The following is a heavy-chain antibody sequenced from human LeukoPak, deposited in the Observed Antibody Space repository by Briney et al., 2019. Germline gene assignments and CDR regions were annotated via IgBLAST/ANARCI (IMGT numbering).Heavy chain of an antibody. V-gene: IGHV4-39*01. CDR3: ARHRIAARGSFDY. J-gene: IGHJ4*02. Sequence: SGTPSLPCTVSGGSLGSSYYYWGWIRQPPGGGLEWVGSIYYSGSTYYNPSVKSRVTISEDTSKNQFSLKLNSVTAADTAVYYCARHRIAARGSFDYWGQGTLVTVSS. CDR1: GGSLGSSYYY. CDR2: IYYSGST. D-gene: IGHD6-6*01.